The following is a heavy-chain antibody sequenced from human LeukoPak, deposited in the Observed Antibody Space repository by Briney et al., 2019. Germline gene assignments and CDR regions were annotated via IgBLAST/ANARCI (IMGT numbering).Heavy chain of an antibody. CDR2: INPNSGGT. CDR3: ARGFCSSTSCYVGDYYYYYYMDV. D-gene: IGHD2-2*01. J-gene: IGHJ6*03. CDR1: GYTFTGYY. V-gene: IGHV1-2*02. Sequence: ASVKVSCKASGYTFTGYYMHWVRQAPGQGLEWMGWINPNSGGTNYAQKFQGRVTMTRDTSISTAYMELSRLRSDDTAVYYCARGFCSSTSCYVGDYYYYYYMDVWGKGTTVTVSS.